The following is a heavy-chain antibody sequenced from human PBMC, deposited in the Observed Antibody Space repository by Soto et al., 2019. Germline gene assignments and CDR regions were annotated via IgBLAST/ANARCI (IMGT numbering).Heavy chain of an antibody. CDR3: AKSPGMGNWFDP. CDR1: GFTFDDYA. CDR2: ISWNSGSI. Sequence: DVQLVESGGGLVQPGRSLRLSCAASGFTFDDYAMHWVRQAPGKGLEWVSGISWNSGSIGYADSVKGRFTISRDNAKNSLYLQMNSLRAEDTALYYCAKSPGMGNWFDPWGQGTLVTVSS. V-gene: IGHV3-9*01. D-gene: IGHD5-18*01. J-gene: IGHJ5*02.